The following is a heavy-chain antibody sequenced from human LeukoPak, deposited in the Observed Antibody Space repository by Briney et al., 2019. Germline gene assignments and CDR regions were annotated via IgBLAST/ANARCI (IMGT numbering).Heavy chain of an antibody. Sequence: PGGSLRLSCAASGFTFSSYAMNWVRQAPGKGLEWVSAISGSGGRTYQPDSVKGRFTISRDNSKNTLYLQMNSLRAEDTAVYYCARDRRGSSGWYYFDYWGRGTLVTVSS. J-gene: IGHJ4*02. CDR2: ISGSGGRT. D-gene: IGHD6-19*01. CDR1: GFTFSSYA. CDR3: ARDRRGSSGWYYFDY. V-gene: IGHV3-23*01.